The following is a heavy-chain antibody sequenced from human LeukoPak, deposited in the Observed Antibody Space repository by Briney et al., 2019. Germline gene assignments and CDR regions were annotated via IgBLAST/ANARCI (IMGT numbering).Heavy chain of an antibody. V-gene: IGHV4-61*02. J-gene: IGHJ4*02. D-gene: IGHD3-9*01. CDR2: IYTSGST. Sequence: SETLSLTCTVSGGSISSGSYYWSWIRQPAGKGLEWIGRIYTSGSTNYNPSLKSRVTISVDTSKNQFSLKLNSVTAADTAVYYCASTPIRYFDWLFNDYWGQGTLVTVFS. CDR1: GGSISSGSYY. CDR3: ASTPIRYFDWLFNDY.